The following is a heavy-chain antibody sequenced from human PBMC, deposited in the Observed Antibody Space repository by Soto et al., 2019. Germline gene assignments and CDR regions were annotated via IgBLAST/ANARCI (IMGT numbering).Heavy chain of an antibody. D-gene: IGHD2-21*02. Sequence: QVQLQQSGPGLVKPSQTLSLTCTVSGGSISYEYYHWTWIRQSPGKGQEWIGYIHYSGSIIYNTSFMSRVTISVDTSKNQFSLQLSSVTAADTAGYFCAREDDGGDRDYYGLDVWGQGTTVTVSS. CDR2: IHYSGSI. CDR3: AREDDGGDRDYYGLDV. J-gene: IGHJ6*02. V-gene: IGHV4-30-4*08. CDR1: GGSISYEYYH.